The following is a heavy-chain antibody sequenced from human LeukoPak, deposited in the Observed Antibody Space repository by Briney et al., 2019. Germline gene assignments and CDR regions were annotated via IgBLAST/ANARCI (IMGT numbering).Heavy chain of an antibody. CDR2: IYYSGST. V-gene: IGHV4-59*01. J-gene: IGHJ3*01. CDR3: ARKCSSTSCYTGFFGAFDF. D-gene: IGHD2-2*02. Sequence: SETLSLTCTVSGGSISSYYWSWIRQPPGKGLEWIGYIYYSGSTNYNPSLKSRVTISVDTSKNQFSLKLSSVTAADTAVYYCARKCSSTSCYTGFFGAFDFWGQGTMVTVSS. CDR1: GGSISSYY.